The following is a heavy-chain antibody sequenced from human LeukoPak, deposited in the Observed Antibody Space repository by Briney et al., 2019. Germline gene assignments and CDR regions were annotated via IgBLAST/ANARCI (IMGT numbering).Heavy chain of an antibody. Sequence: SVKVSCKASGYTFTGYYMHWVRQAPGQGLEWMGWINPNSGGTNYAQKFQGRVTMARDTSISTAYMELSRLRSDDTAVYYCARARTPGIAADPFDYWGQGTLVTVSS. CDR1: GYTFTGYY. CDR2: INPNSGGT. CDR3: ARARTPGIAADPFDY. V-gene: IGHV1-2*02. D-gene: IGHD6-13*01. J-gene: IGHJ4*02.